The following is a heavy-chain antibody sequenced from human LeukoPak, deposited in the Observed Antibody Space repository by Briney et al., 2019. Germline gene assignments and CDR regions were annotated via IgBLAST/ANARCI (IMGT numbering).Heavy chain of an antibody. CDR3: ARSRDGYNWRYDAFDI. CDR2: MNPNSGNT. J-gene: IGHJ3*02. V-gene: IGHV1-8*01. D-gene: IGHD5-24*01. CDR1: GYTFTSYD. Sequence: ASVKVSCKASGYTFTSYDINWVRQATGQGLEWMGWMNPNSGNTGYAQKFQGRVNMTRNTSISTAYMELSSLRSEDTAVYYCARSRDGYNWRYDAFDIWGQGTTVTVSS.